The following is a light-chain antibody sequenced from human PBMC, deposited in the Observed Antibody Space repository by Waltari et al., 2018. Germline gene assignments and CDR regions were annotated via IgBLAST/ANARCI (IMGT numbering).Light chain of an antibody. CDR3: LLSYSVARPV. CDR2: DTT. J-gene: IGLJ2*01. V-gene: IGLV7-46*01. Sequence: QAVVTQEPSLTVSPGGTVTLTCGSSTGAVTTGHYPSWFQQKPGQAPRSLIYDTTNKHYWTAARFAGSLLGDKAALTLSGAQPEDEADDYCLLSYSVARPVFGGGTKLPVL. CDR1: TGAVTTGHY.